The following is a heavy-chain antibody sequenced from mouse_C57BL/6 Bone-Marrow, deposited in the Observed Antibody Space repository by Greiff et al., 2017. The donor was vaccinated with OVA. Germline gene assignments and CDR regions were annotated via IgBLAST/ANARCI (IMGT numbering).Heavy chain of an antibody. CDR1: GFTFSSSA. D-gene: IGHD1-1*01. Sequence: EVKLVESGGGLVKPGGSLKLSCAASGFTFSSSAMSWVRQTPEKRLEWVATISDGGSYTSYPDNVKGRFTISRENAKNNLYLQMSHLKSEDTAMYYCARDRGGYYGSKGGYYCDYWGQGTTLTVSS. CDR3: ARDRGGYYGSKGGYYCDY. V-gene: IGHV5-4*01. CDR2: ISDGGSYT. J-gene: IGHJ2*01.